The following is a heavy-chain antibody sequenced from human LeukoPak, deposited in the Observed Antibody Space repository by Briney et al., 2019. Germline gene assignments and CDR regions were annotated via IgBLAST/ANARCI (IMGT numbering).Heavy chain of an antibody. CDR3: AKAPVTSCRGAFCYPFDY. Sequence: GRSLRLSCAASGFTFSSYAMSWVRQAPGKGLEWVSAMSSSDDGRYYAASVRGRFTISRDTSRSTLYLQMNSLRAEDAAVYYCAKAPVTSCRGAFCYPFDYWGQGTLVTVSS. CDR2: MSSSDDGR. D-gene: IGHD2-15*01. CDR1: GFTFSSYA. J-gene: IGHJ4*02. V-gene: IGHV3-23*01.